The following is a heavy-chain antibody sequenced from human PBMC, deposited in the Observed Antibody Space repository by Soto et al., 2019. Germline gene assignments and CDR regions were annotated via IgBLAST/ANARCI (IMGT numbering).Heavy chain of an antibody. D-gene: IGHD3-10*01. CDR2: VTARGDTT. CDR1: GFVFRKYA. CDR3: VRGIYPSSAGGPFDL. J-gene: IGHJ4*02. V-gene: IGHV3-23*01. Sequence: GGALRLSCTASGFVFRKYAVTWVRHAPIQGLEWGSAVTARGDTTCYADSVKGRFTISRDNARDNFFLDMSGLRDDDTALYYCVRGIYPSSAGGPFDLWGQGTLVTVSS.